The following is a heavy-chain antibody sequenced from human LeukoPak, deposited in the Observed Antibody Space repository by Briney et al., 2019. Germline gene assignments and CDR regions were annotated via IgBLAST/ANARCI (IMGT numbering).Heavy chain of an antibody. CDR2: ISTYNGYT. J-gene: IGHJ4*02. Sequence: ASVKVSCKASGYTFTSFGISWVRQAPGQGLEWMGWISTYNGYTNYAQKLQGRVTMTTDTSTSTAYMELRSLTSDDTAVYYCARVYSSSSDYWGQGTLVTVSS. V-gene: IGHV1-18*01. CDR3: ARVYSSSSDY. D-gene: IGHD6-6*01. CDR1: GYTFTSFG.